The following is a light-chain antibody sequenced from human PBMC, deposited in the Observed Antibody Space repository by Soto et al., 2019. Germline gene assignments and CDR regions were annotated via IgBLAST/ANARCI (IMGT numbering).Light chain of an antibody. CDR2: DAS. CDR1: QSVSSN. CDR3: QQYNNWPRT. V-gene: IGKV3-15*01. J-gene: IGKJ1*01. Sequence: EIVMTQSPATLSVSPGERATLSCRSSQSVSSNLAWYQQKPGQAPRLLIYDASTRATGIPARFSGSGSGTEFTLTISGLQSEDFAVYYCQQYNNWPRTFGQGTKVEIK.